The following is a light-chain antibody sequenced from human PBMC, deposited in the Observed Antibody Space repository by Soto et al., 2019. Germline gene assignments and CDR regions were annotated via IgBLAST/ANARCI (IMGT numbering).Light chain of an antibody. CDR1: QGISSY. CDR2: AAS. CDR3: QQANSFLPLT. Sequence: AIRMTQSPSSLSASTGDRVTITCRASQGISSYLAWYQQKPGKAPKLLIYAASTLQSGVPSRSSGSGSGTDFTLTISCLQSEDFATYYCQQANSFLPLTFGGGTKVDIK. J-gene: IGKJ4*01. V-gene: IGKV1-8*01.